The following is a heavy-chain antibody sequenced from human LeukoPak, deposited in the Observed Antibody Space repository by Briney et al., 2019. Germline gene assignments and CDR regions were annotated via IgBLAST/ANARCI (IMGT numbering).Heavy chain of an antibody. V-gene: IGHV1-18*01. CDR3: ARAEAYCGGDCYSDY. CDR2: ISAYNGNT. J-gene: IGHJ4*02. D-gene: IGHD2-21*01. Sequence: ASVKVSCXASGYTFTSYGISWVRQAPGQGLEWMGWISAYNGNTNYAQKLQGRVTMTTDTSTSTAYMELRSLRSDDTAVYYCARAEAYCGGDCYSDYWGQGTLVTVSS. CDR1: GYTFTSYG.